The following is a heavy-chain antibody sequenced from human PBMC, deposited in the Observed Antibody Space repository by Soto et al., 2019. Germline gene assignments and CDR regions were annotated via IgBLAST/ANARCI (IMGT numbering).Heavy chain of an antibody. D-gene: IGHD6-13*01. CDR2: IYYSGST. CDR3: ARHYSSSWYTLLDY. V-gene: IGHV4-30-4*01. CDR1: GGSISSCDYY. Sequence: SETLSLTCTVSGGSISSCDYYWSWIRQPPGKGLEGIGYIYYSGSTYYNPSLKSRVTISVDTSKNQFSLKLSSVTAADTAVYYCARHYSSSWYTLLDYWGQGTLVTVSS. J-gene: IGHJ4*02.